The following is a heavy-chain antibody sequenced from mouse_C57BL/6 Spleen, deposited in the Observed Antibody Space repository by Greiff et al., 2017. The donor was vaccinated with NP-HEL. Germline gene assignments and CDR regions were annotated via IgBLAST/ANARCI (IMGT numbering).Heavy chain of an antibody. CDR3: ARTRIFPYWYFDV. V-gene: IGHV1-69*01. Sequence: LVESGAELVMPGASVKLSCKASGYTFTSYWMHWVKQRPGQGLEWIGEIDPSDSYTNYNQKFKGKSTLTVDKSSSTAYMQLSSLTSEDSAVYYCARTRIFPYWYFDVWGTGTTVTVSS. CDR1: GYTFTSYW. J-gene: IGHJ1*03. CDR2: IDPSDSYT.